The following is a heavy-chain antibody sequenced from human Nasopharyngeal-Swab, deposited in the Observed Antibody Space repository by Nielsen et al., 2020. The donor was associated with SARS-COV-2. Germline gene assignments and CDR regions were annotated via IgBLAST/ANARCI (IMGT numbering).Heavy chain of an antibody. CDR1: GEPSSGYY. J-gene: IGHJ2*01. V-gene: IGHV4-34*01. CDR3: ASVRITIFTGERYFDL. D-gene: IGHD3-3*01. CDR2: VNHNGSP. Sequence: SETLSLTCAIYGEPSSGYYWTWIRQPPGKGLEWIGEVNHNGSPSYNPSLKSRVTISVDTSKNQFSLKLSSVTAADTAVYYCASVRITIFTGERYFDLWGRGTLVTVSS.